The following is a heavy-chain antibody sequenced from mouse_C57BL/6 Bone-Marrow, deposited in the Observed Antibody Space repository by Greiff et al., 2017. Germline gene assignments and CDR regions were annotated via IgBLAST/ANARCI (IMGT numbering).Heavy chain of an antibody. CDR1: GYTFTDYY. Sequence: VPLQQSGPVLVKPGASVKMSCKASGYTFTDYYMNWVKQSHGKSLEWFGVINPYNGGTSYNQKLKGKATLTVDKSSSPAYMELNSLTSQDSAFYYCARGLYYFDYWGPGTTLTVSS. CDR3: ARGLYYFDY. CDR2: INPYNGGT. D-gene: IGHD6-1*01. J-gene: IGHJ2*01. V-gene: IGHV1-19*01.